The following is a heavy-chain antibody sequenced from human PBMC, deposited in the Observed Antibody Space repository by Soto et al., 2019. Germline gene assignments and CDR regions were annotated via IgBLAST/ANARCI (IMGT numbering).Heavy chain of an antibody. V-gene: IGHV1-69*01. J-gene: IGHJ6*02. Sequence: QVQLVQSGAEVKKPGSSVKVSCKASGGTFSSYAISWVRQAPGQGLEWMGGSIPIFGTANYAQKFQGRVTITADESTSTAYMVLSSLRSEDTAVYYCARQPPRDIFTGYPRGGYYDCGMDVWGQGTTVPVSS. CDR3: ARQPPRDIFTGYPRGGYYDCGMDV. CDR1: GGTFSSYA. CDR2: SIPIFGTA. D-gene: IGHD3-9*01.